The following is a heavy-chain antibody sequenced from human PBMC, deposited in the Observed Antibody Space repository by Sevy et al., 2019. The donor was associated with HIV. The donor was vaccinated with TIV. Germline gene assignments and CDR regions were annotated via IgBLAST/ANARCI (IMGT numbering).Heavy chain of an antibody. CDR2: ISWNTGSM. V-gene: IGHV3-9*01. D-gene: IGHD3-22*01. CDR1: GFTFDDYA. CDR3: AKDSGVTYYYDSSGPKGANWFDP. Sequence: GGSLRLSCAASGFTFDDYAMHWVRQVPGKGLEWVSGISWNTGSMVYADSVKGRFTISRDNAQNSLYLQMNSLRAEDTAVYYCAKDSGVTYYYDSSGPKGANWFDPWGQGTLVTVSS. J-gene: IGHJ5*02.